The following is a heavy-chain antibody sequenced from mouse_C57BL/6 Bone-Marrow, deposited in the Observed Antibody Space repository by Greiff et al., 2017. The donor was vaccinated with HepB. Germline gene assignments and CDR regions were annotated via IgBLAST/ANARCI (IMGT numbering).Heavy chain of an antibody. CDR1: GFTFSSYA. CDR3: ARDRGYYDNTGYFDY. CDR2: ISDGGSYT. D-gene: IGHD2-4*01. Sequence: DVMLVESGGGLVKPGGSLKLSCAASGFTFSSYAMSWVRQTPEKRLEWVATISDGGSYTYYPDNVKGRFTISRDNAKNNLYLQMSHLKSEDTAMYYCARDRGYYDNTGYFDYWGQGTTLTVSS. J-gene: IGHJ2*01. V-gene: IGHV5-4*01.